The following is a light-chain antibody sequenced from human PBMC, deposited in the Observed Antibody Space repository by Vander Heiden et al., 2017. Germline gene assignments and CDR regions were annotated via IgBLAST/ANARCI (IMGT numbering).Light chain of an antibody. CDR2: AAS. V-gene: IGKV1-9*01. J-gene: IGKJ5*01. CDR1: QGISTY. Sequence: IQLTPSPSSLSASVGDRVTITCRASQGISTYLVWYQQKPGKAPKLLIYAASTLQSGVPSRFSGSGSGTDFTLTISSLQPEDFATYYCQQLDSYPAITFGQGTRLEIK. CDR3: QQLDSYPAIT.